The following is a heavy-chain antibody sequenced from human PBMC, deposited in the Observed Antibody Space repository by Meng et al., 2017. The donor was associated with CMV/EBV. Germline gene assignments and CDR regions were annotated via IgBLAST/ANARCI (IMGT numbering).Heavy chain of an antibody. J-gene: IGHJ6*02. CDR3: ARERGTTDILTGSGLYYGMDV. Sequence: LSLTCAVYGGSFSGYYWSWIRQPPGKGLEWVSYISSSGSTIYYADSVKGRFTISRDNAKNSLYLQMNSLRAEDTAVYYCARERGTTDILTGSGLYYGMDVWGQGTTVTVSS. V-gene: IGHV3-11*01. CDR1: GGSFSGYY. D-gene: IGHD3-9*01. CDR2: ISSSGSTI.